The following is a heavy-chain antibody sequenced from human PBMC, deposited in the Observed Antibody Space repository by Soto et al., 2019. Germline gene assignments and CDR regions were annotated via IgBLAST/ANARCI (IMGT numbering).Heavy chain of an antibody. V-gene: IGHV1-8*01. CDR1: GYTFSSYD. Sequence: QVQLVQSGTEVKKPGASVKVSCKTSGYTFSSYDINWVRQVTGQGLEWMGWMNPNSGYTGYAQKFQGRLTMTRDIYTRTHYMHLRLLISEDTLLYYCSMTDGDFDYWGQGTLVTVSS. CDR2: MNPNSGYT. CDR3: SMTDGDFDY. J-gene: IGHJ4*02. D-gene: IGHD2-21*01.